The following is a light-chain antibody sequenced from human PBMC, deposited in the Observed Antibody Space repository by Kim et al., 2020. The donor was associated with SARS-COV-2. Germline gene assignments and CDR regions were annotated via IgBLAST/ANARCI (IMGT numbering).Light chain of an antibody. CDR2: GAS. CDR1: QSVSSTY. CDR3: QQYSSSPAT. J-gene: IGKJ1*01. Sequence: APGERATLACRARQSVSSTYLAWYQQKPGQAPRLLIYGASSRATGIPDRFSGSGSGTDFTLTITRLEPEDFAVYYCQQYSSSPATFGQGTKVDIK. V-gene: IGKV3-20*01.